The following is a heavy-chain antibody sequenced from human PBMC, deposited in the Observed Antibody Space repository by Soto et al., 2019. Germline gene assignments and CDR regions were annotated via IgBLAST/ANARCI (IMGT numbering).Heavy chain of an antibody. D-gene: IGHD3-22*01. CDR2: INPNSGGT. V-gene: IGHV1-2*02. CDR3: ARGDITMIVVVIPSFDY. Sequence: ASVKVSCKASGYTFTGYYMHWVRQAPGQGLEWVGWINPNSGGTNYAQKFQGRVTMTRDTSISTAYMELSRLRSDDTAVYYCARGDITMIVVVIPSFDYWGQGTLVTVSS. CDR1: GYTFTGYY. J-gene: IGHJ4*02.